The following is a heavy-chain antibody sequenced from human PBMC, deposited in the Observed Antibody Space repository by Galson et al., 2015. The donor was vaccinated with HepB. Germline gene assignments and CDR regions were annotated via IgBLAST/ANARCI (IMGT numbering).Heavy chain of an antibody. CDR1: GYTFTDYV. CDR3: ARYPLRFLDGLPYYDYYYMDV. D-gene: IGHD3-3*01. CDR2: MNTNTGKP. Sequence: SVKVSCKASGYTFTDYVVNWVRQAPGQGLEWMGWMNTNTGKPTYAPGFAGRFVFSLDTSVTTAYLQISSLETDDTAVYCCARYPLRFLDGLPYYDYYYMDVWSEGTTFTVSS. V-gene: IGHV7-4-1*02. J-gene: IGHJ6*03.